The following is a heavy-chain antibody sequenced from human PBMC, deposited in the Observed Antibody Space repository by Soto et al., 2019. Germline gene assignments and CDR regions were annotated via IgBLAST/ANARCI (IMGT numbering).Heavy chain of an antibody. CDR1: GFTFSSYG. V-gene: IGHV3-33*01. CDR3: ARDPGGATPNYGMDV. D-gene: IGHD5-12*01. Sequence: GGSLRLSCAASGFTFSSYGMHWVRQAPGKGLEWVAVIWYDGSNKYYADSVKGRFTISRDNSKNTLYLQMNSLRAEDTAVYYCARDPGGATPNYGMDVWGQGTTVTVSS. CDR2: IWYDGSNK. J-gene: IGHJ6*02.